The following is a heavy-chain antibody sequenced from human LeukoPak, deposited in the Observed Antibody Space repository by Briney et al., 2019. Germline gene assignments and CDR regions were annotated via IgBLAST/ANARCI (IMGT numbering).Heavy chain of an antibody. CDR1: GGSISNYY. CDR3: ARHLRSYGDYPLYYFDY. V-gene: IGHV4-59*08. D-gene: IGHD4-17*01. J-gene: IGHJ4*02. Sequence: PSESLSLTCTVSGGSISNYYWSWIRQPPGKGLEWVGYIYYSGSTNYKPSLKSRVTISVDTSKNQFSLKLSSVTAADTAVYYCARHLRSYGDYPLYYFDYWGQGTLVTVSS. CDR2: IYYSGST.